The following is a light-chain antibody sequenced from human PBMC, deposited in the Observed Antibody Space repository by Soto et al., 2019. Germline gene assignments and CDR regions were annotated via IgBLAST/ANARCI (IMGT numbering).Light chain of an antibody. J-gene: IGKJ5*01. Sequence: DIHMTQSPSSLSASIGDRVTITFRASQGISNYLAWYQQKPGKVPKLLIYAASTLQSGVPSRFSGSGSGTHFTLTINSLQPEDFATYYCQQNYSPPPVTFGQGTRLEIK. CDR1: QGISNY. CDR2: AAS. V-gene: IGKV1-27*01. CDR3: QQNYSPPPVT.